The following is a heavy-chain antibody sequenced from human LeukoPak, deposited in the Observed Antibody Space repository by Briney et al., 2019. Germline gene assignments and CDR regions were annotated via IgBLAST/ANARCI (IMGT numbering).Heavy chain of an antibody. Sequence: SVKVSCKASGFTFTSSAMQWVRQARGQRLEWIGWIVVGSGNTNYAQKFQERVTITRDMSTSTAYMELSSLRSEGTAVCYCAAFLGSGYYYVSDAFDIWGEGTMVTVSS. CDR2: IVVGSGNT. J-gene: IGHJ3*02. CDR3: AAFLGSGYYYVSDAFDI. D-gene: IGHD3-22*01. CDR1: GFTFTSSA. V-gene: IGHV1-58*02.